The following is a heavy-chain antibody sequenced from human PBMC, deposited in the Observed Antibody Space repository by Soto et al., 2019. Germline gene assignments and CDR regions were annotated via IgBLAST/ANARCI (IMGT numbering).Heavy chain of an antibody. CDR1: GFSLTSNDVG. Sequence: SGPTLVNPTQTLTLTCTFSGFSLTSNDVGVGWIRQPPGKALEWLALIYWDDDKRYSPSLKSRLTITKDTSKNQVVLRMTNMDPVETAKYYCEKSRYSRSSFDYWGQGTLVTVSS. CDR3: EKSRYSRSSFDY. V-gene: IGHV2-5*02. D-gene: IGHD6-6*01. CDR2: IYWDDDK. J-gene: IGHJ4*02.